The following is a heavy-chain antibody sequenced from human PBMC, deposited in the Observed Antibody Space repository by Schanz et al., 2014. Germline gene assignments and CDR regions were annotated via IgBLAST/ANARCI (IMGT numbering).Heavy chain of an antibody. Sequence: QVQLQESGPGLLKPSETLSLTCAVYGGSFSGYYWSWIRPPPGKGLEWIAEINHGGSTNYNPSLKSRVTISVDTSKNQFSLKLRSVTAADTAVYYCARPRFDYGEVDYWGQGTLVTVSS. J-gene: IGHJ4*02. CDR2: INHGGST. D-gene: IGHD4-17*01. V-gene: IGHV4-34*01. CDR1: GGSFSGYY. CDR3: ARPRFDYGEVDY.